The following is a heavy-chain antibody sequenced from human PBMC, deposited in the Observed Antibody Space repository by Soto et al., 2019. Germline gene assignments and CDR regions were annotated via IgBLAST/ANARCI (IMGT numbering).Heavy chain of an antibody. CDR3: ARGRQQLVSEWFYP. D-gene: IGHD6-13*01. J-gene: IGHJ5*02. Sequence: SETLSITCTVSGSSISSYYWSWIRQPAGKGLEWIGRIYTSGSTNYNPSLKSRVTMSVDTSKNHFSLKLSSVTAADTAVYYCARGRQQLVSEWFYPWGQVTLGTVSS. CDR2: IYTSGST. CDR1: GSSISSYY. V-gene: IGHV4-4*07.